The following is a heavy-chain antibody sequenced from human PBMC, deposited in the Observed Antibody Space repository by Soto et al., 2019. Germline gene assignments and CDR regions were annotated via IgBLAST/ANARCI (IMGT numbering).Heavy chain of an antibody. CDR1: GYTFSYDG. J-gene: IGHJ6*02. CDR3: ARGGPTSADYYYGMDV. CDR2: ISAYNGNI. D-gene: IGHD3-10*01. V-gene: IGHV1-18*01. Sequence: QVQLVQSGAEVRKPGASVNVSCKASGYTFSYDGTNWVRQAPGQGLEWMGWISAYNGNIEYAQKFQGRVTMTTDTSTSTAYMELRSLRSDDTAVYSCARGGPTSADYYYGMDVWGLGTTVTVSS.